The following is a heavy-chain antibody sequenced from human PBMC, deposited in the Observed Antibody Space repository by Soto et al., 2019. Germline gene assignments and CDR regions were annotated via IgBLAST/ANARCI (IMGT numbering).Heavy chain of an antibody. D-gene: IGHD3-10*01. CDR2: IYPSDSDT. CDR3: ASGSTVYLDY. Sequence: PGESLKISCKGSGYHFTNYWIGWVRQMPGKGLEWMGFIYPSDSDTRYSPSFQGQVTISADKSISTAYLQWSSLKASDTAMYYCASGSTVYLDYWGQGTLVTVSS. V-gene: IGHV5-51*01. J-gene: IGHJ4*02. CDR1: GYHFTNYW.